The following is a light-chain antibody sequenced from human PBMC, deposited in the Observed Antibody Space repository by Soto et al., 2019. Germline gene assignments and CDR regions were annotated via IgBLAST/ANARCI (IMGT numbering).Light chain of an antibody. Sequence: EIVLTQSPGTLSLSPGERATLSCRASQSVSNNYLAWYQQKPGQAPRLLIFRASNRAPGIPDRFGGSGSGTDFTLTISRLEPEDFAVYYCQQCGDSSWTFGQGTKVEIK. CDR3: QQCGDSSWT. J-gene: IGKJ1*01. CDR1: QSVSNNY. CDR2: RAS. V-gene: IGKV3-20*01.